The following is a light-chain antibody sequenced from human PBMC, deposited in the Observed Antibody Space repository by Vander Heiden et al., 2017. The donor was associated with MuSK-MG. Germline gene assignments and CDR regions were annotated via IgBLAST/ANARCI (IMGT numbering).Light chain of an antibody. J-gene: IGKJ1*01. CDR3: QQTYRTART. V-gene: IGKV1-39*01. CDR2: AAS. Sequence: DIQLTQSPSSLSASVGARVTITCWASQTLSSYLNWYQQKPGKAPKLLIYAASNLQSGVPSRFSGSGSGTDFTLTISRLQPEDFATYYCQQTYRTARTFGPGTEVEIK. CDR1: QTLSSY.